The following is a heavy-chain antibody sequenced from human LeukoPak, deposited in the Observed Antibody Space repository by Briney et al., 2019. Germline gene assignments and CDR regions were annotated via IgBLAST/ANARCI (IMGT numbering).Heavy chain of an antibody. CDR3: ARDTYYYDSSGYFDY. Sequence: LAGGSLRLSCAASGFTFDDYGMTWVRQAPGKGLEWVSGLNWNGGSTGYADSVKGRFTISRDNAKNSLYLQMNSLRAEDTALYYCARDTYYYDSSGYFDYWGQGTLVTLSS. CDR2: LNWNGGST. CDR1: GFTFDDYG. J-gene: IGHJ4*02. D-gene: IGHD3-22*01. V-gene: IGHV3-20*04.